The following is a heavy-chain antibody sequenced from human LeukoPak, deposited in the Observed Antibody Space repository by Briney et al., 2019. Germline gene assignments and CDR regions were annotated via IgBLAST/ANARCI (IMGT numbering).Heavy chain of an antibody. D-gene: IGHD3-10*01. V-gene: IGHV5-51*01. CDR2: IYPDDFDT. CDR1: GYSFTGYW. Sequence: GESLKISCKGSGYSFTGYWIAWVRQMPGKGLEWMGIIYPDDFDTRYSPSFQGQVSISVDKSISTAYLQWSSLKASDTAMYYCARHRVTMVRGEYYYYAMDVWGQGTTVTVSS. CDR3: ARHRVTMVRGEYYYYAMDV. J-gene: IGHJ6*02.